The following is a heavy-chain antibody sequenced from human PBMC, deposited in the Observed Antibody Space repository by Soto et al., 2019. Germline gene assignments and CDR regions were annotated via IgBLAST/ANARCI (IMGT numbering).Heavy chain of an antibody. Sequence: QVQLVESGGGLVKPGGSLRLSCAASGFTFSDYYMSWIRQAPGKGLEWVSYISSSGSTIYYADSVKGRFTISRDNAKNSLYLQMNSLSAEDTAVYYCAVSHRYNWNYDYYYMDVWGKGTTVTVSS. CDR2: ISSSGSTI. CDR3: AVSHRYNWNYDYYYMDV. V-gene: IGHV3-11*01. D-gene: IGHD1-20*01. CDR1: GFTFSDYY. J-gene: IGHJ6*03.